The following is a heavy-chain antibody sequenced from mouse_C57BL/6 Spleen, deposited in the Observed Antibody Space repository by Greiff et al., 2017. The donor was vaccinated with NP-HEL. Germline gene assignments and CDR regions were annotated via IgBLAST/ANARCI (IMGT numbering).Heavy chain of an antibody. V-gene: IGHV5-4*01. D-gene: IGHD2-4*01. Sequence: EVQLVESGGGLVKPGGSLKLSCAASGFTFSSYAMSWVRQTPEKRLEWVATISDGGSYTYYPDNVKGRFTISRDNAKNNLYLQMSHLKSEDTAMYYCARAGYDYAPFDYWGQGTTLTVSS. CDR1: GFTFSSYA. CDR3: ARAGYDYAPFDY. CDR2: ISDGGSYT. J-gene: IGHJ2*01.